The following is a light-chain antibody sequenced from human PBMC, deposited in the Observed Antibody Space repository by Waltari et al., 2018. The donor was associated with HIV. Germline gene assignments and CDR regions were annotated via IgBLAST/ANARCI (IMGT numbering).Light chain of an antibody. Sequence: SYELTQPPSVSVSPGQTARITCSGDALPKRYAYWYQQRSGQAPVLVIYKDNKRPSGITERFSGSSSGTIATLTISGAQVEDEADYYCYSTDNNGDRGVFGGGTKVSVL. J-gene: IGLJ2*01. CDR2: KDN. CDR3: YSTDNNGDRGV. V-gene: IGLV3-10*01. CDR1: ALPKRY.